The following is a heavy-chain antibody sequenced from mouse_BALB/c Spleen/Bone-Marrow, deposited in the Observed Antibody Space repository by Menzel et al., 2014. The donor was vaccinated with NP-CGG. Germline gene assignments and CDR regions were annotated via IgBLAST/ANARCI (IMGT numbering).Heavy chain of an antibody. Sequence: QVQLQQSGPGLVAPSQSLSITCTVSGFSLTSYGVHWARQPPGKGLEWLGVIWAGGSTNYNSALMSRLSISKDNSKSXVFLKMSSLQTDDTAMYYCARDYYGSLYAMDYWGQGTSVTVSS. CDR1: GFSLTSYG. CDR2: IWAGGST. D-gene: IGHD1-1*01. J-gene: IGHJ4*01. V-gene: IGHV2-9*02. CDR3: ARDYYGSLYAMDY.